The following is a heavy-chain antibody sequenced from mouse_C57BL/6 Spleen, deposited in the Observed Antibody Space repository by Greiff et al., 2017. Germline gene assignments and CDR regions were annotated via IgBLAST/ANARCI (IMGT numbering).Heavy chain of an antibody. J-gene: IGHJ4*01. CDR3: ARAQLGRFYYAMDY. Sequence: EVQLQQSGPELVKPGASVKISCKASGYTFTDYYMNWVKQSHGKSLEWIGDINPNNGGTSYNQKFKGKATLTVDKSSSTAYMELRSLTSEDSAVYYCARAQLGRFYYAMDYWGQGTSVTVSS. V-gene: IGHV1-26*01. CDR1: GYTFTDYY. D-gene: IGHD4-1*02. CDR2: INPNNGGT.